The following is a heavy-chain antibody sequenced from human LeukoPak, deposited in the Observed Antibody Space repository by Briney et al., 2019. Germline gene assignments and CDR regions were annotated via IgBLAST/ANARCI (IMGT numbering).Heavy chain of an antibody. CDR1: GGTFSSYA. J-gene: IGHJ4*02. CDR3: ARDLAAAGTRRGGY. CDR2: ITPIFGTA. V-gene: IGHV1-69*13. D-gene: IGHD6-13*01. Sequence: SVKVSCKASGGTFSSYAISWVRQAPGQGLEWMGGITPIFGTANYAQKFQGRVTITADESTSTAYMELSSLRSEDTAVYYCARDLAAAGTRRGGYWGQGTLVTVSS.